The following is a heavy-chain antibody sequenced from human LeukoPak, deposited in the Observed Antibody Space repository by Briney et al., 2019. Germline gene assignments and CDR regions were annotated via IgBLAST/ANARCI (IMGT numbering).Heavy chain of an antibody. V-gene: IGHV4-59*08. CDR3: ARLSYPNSSGYPDY. CDR2: IYYSGST. Sequence: SETLSLTCTVSGGSLSSYYWSWIRQPPGKGLEWIWYIYYSGSTNYNPSLKSRVTISVDTSKNQFSLKLSSVTAADTAVYYCARLSYPNSSGYPDYWGQGTLVTVSS. D-gene: IGHD3-22*01. CDR1: GGSLSSYY. J-gene: IGHJ4*02.